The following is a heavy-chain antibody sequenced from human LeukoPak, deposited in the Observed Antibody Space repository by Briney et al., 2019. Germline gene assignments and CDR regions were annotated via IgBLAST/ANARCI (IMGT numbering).Heavy chain of an antibody. CDR2: ISYGGTT. CDR1: GGSVTSYGYY. J-gene: IGHJ4*02. Sequence: SEILSLTCTVSGGSVTSYGYYWGWIRQPPGKGLEWIGSISYGGTTYFNPSLQSRVTISVDTSKNQFSLNLGSVTAADTALYYCARHGHGAKFDYWGQGTLVTVSS. D-gene: IGHD4-17*01. V-gene: IGHV4-39*01. CDR3: ARHGHGAKFDY.